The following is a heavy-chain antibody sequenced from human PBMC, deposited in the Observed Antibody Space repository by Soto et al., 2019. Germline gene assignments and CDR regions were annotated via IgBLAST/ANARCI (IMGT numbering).Heavy chain of an antibody. CDR2: LSGNGGST. CDR1: GLFFTEYA. D-gene: IGHD3-16*01. V-gene: IGHV3-23*01. CDR3: AKEVHGCNYFYYNDYLYYFDY. J-gene: IGHJ4*02. Sequence: PGGSLRLSCAASGLFFTEYAMSWVRQAAGKGLEWVSGLSGNGGSTYYTNSMMGRFTISRDNSKNTIYLLMNSLRAEDTTLYYWAKEVHGCNYFYYNDYLYYFDYWSQGTLVTVSS.